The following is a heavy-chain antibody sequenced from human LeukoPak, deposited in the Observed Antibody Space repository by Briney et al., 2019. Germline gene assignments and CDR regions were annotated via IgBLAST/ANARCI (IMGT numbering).Heavy chain of an antibody. CDR1: GGSISSYY. Sequence: SETLSLTCTVSGGSISSYYWSWIRQPPGKGLEWIGYIYYSGSTNYNPSLKSRVTISVDTSKNQFSLKLSSVTAADTAVYYCARSGGLWLLTYYFDYWGQGTLVTVSS. CDR2: IYYSGST. J-gene: IGHJ4*02. V-gene: IGHV4-59*12. CDR3: ARSGGLWLLTYYFDY. D-gene: IGHD3-22*01.